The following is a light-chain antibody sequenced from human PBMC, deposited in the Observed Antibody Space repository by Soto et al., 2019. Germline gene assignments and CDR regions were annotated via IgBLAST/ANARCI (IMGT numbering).Light chain of an antibody. V-gene: IGKV1-5*03. J-gene: IGKJ1*01. Sequence: DIQMTQSPSTLSASVGDRVTITCRASQSISSWLAWYQQKPGKAPKVLIYEASSVESGVPSRFSGSGSGTEFTLTISNLQPDDFATYYCQQYDRYPRTFGRGTKVEIK. CDR3: QQYDRYPRT. CDR2: EAS. CDR1: QSISSW.